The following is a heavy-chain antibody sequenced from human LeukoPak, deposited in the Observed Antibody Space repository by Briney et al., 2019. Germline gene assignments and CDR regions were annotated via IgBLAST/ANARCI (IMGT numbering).Heavy chain of an antibody. Sequence: GGSLRLSCAASGFTFSSYTMTWVRQAPGKGLEWVSCISSSSSYMYYGDTLKGRFTISRDNAKNSLYLQMDDLRAEDTAMYYCARVLTPASGWLGSWGQGTLVTVSS. D-gene: IGHD6-19*01. V-gene: IGHV3-21*01. CDR1: GFTFSSYT. CDR2: ISSSSSYM. J-gene: IGHJ5*01. CDR3: ARVLTPASGWLGS.